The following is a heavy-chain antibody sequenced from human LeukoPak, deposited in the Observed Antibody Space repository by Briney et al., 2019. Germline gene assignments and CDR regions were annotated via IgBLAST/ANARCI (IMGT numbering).Heavy chain of an antibody. V-gene: IGHV4-59*02. D-gene: IGHD3-22*01. Sequence: SETLSLTCTVSGGSVSRNYWTWIRQAPGKGLEWIGYIFYSGSTNYNPSLKSRVTISVDTSNNHVSLKLDSVTAADTAMYYCARGMSPLPSLYDSSVYAPDSWGQGTLVTVSS. CDR1: GGSVSRNY. CDR2: IFYSGST. CDR3: ARGMSPLPSLYDSSVYAPDS. J-gene: IGHJ4*02.